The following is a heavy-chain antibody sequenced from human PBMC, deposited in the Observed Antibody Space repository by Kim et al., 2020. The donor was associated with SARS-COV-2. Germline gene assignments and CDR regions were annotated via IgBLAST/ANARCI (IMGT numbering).Heavy chain of an antibody. Sequence: PALKSRVTISVDTSKNQLSLKLSSVTAADTAVYYCASTAGYSGYDYYFDYWGQGTLVTVSS. J-gene: IGHJ4*02. V-gene: IGHV4-39*01. D-gene: IGHD5-12*01. CDR3: ASTAGYSGYDYYFDY.